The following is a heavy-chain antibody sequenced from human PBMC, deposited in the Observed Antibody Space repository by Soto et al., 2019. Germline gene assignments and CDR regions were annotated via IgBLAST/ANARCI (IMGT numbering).Heavy chain of an antibody. V-gene: IGHV3-11*01. J-gene: IGHJ3*02. CDR1: GFTFSDYY. CDR2: ISSSGSTI. Sequence: GGSLRLSCAASGFTFSDYYMSWIRQAPGKGLEWVSYISSSGSTIYYADSVTGRFTISRDNAKNSLYLQMNSLRAEDTAVYYCARERIAAAGAYHSDAFDIWGQGTMVTVSS. CDR3: ARERIAAAGAYHSDAFDI. D-gene: IGHD6-13*01.